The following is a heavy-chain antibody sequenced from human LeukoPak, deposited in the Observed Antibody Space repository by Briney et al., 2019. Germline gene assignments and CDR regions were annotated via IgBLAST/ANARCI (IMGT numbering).Heavy chain of an antibody. Sequence: SETLSLTCTVSGGSISNYYWSWIRQPPGKELEWIGYIYYSGNTNYNPSLKSRVTISVDTSKNQFSLKLSSVTAADTAVYYCAGFYGANAFDIWGQGTMVTVSS. V-gene: IGHV4-59*12. CDR2: IYYSGNT. J-gene: IGHJ3*02. CDR1: GGSISNYY. CDR3: AGFYGANAFDI. D-gene: IGHD2/OR15-2a*01.